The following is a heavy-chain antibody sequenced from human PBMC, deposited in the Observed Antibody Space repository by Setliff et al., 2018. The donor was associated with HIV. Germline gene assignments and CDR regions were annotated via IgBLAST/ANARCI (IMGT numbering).Heavy chain of an antibody. V-gene: IGHV1-2*06. CDR2: INPNTGGT. CDR1: GYTFTGCY. D-gene: IGHD3-22*01. Sequence: GASVKVSCKTSGYTFTGCYIHWVRQVPGQGLEWMGRINPNTGGTDYAQKFQGRVTMTGDTSISTAYMELSRLRSDDTAVYYCARDFTYDYDSSGPGWGQGTLVTVSS. J-gene: IGHJ4*02. CDR3: ARDFTYDYDSSGPG.